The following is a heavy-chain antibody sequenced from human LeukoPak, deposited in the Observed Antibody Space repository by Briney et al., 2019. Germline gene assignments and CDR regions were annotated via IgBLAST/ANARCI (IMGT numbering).Heavy chain of an antibody. V-gene: IGHV3-49*04. J-gene: IGHJ4*02. Sequence: GGSLRLSCTASGFTFGDYGMIWVRQAPGKGLEWVGFIRSKTYGGTTEYAASVKGRFTISRDDSKSIAYLQMNSLKTEDTAVYYCTGSFGELTFFDYWGQGTLVTVSS. CDR3: TGSFGELTFFDY. CDR2: IRSKTYGGTT. CDR1: GFTFGDYG. D-gene: IGHD3-10*01.